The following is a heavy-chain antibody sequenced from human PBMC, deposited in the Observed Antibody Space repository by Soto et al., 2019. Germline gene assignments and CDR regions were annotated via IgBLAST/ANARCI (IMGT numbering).Heavy chain of an antibody. J-gene: IGHJ4*02. V-gene: IGHV1-46*01. CDR2: INPYGGAA. CDR1: GYTFTSTW. D-gene: IGHD5-12*01. CDR3: ARDLVPEMATIVFDY. Sequence: ASVKVSCKASGYTFTSTWMHWVRQAPGQGLEWMGIINPYGGAATYAEKFQGRVTMTRDTSTSTVYMELSSLRSEDTAVYYCARDLVPEMATIVFDYWGQGTLVTVS.